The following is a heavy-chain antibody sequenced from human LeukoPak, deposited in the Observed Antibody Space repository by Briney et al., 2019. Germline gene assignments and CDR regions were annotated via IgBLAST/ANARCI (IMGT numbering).Heavy chain of an antibody. CDR3: ARHSGPYTSSWFDY. Sequence: SETLSLACTVSGGSISSSSFYWGWIRQPPGKGLEWIGSIYYSGSTYYNPSLKSRVTISVDTSKNQFSLKLSSVTATDTAVYYCARHSGPYTSSWFDYWGQGTLVTVSS. CDR2: IYYSGST. D-gene: IGHD6-13*01. V-gene: IGHV4-39*01. J-gene: IGHJ4*02. CDR1: GGSISSSSFY.